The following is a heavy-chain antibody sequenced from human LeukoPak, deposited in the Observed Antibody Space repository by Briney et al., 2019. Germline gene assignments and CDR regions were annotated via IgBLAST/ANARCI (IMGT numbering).Heavy chain of an antibody. Sequence: GGSLRLSCAASGFTFSSYGMHWVRQPPGKGLEWVAFIRYDGSNEYYADSVKGRFTISRDNSKNTLYLQMNSLRAEDTAVYYCAKPNSIISTGLYYFDYWGKGTLVTVSS. CDR3: AKPNSIISTGLYYFDY. CDR1: GFTFSSYG. V-gene: IGHV3-30*02. CDR2: IRYDGSNE. J-gene: IGHJ4*02. D-gene: IGHD6-19*01.